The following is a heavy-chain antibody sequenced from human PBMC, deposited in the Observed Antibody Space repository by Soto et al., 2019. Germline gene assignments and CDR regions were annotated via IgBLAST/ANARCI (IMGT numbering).Heavy chain of an antibody. Sequence: QVQLVQSGAEVKKPGASVKVSCKASGYTFTSYGISWVRQAPGQGLEWMGWISAYNGNTNYAQKLQGRVTMTTDTCTSTAYMELRSLRSDDTAVYYCARGDLGYCSSTSCYNRYYYYGMDVWGQGTTVTVSS. D-gene: IGHD2-2*02. CDR2: ISAYNGNT. CDR1: GYTFTSYG. J-gene: IGHJ6*02. CDR3: ARGDLGYCSSTSCYNRYYYYGMDV. V-gene: IGHV1-18*01.